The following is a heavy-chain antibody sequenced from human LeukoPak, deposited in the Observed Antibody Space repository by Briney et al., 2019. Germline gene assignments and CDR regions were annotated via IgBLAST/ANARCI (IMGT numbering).Heavy chain of an antibody. J-gene: IGHJ4*02. D-gene: IGHD3-22*01. V-gene: IGHV3-48*01. CDR3: AKEGTSGTYYYDSSGYLDY. Sequence: GGSLRLSCAASGFIFTSYSMNWVREAAGHELEWFSYISSSSSSIYYEDSVKGRFTISRDNSKNTLYLQMNRLRAEDTAVYYCAKEGTSGTYYYDSSGYLDYWGQGTLVTVSS. CDR2: ISSSSSSI. CDR1: GFIFTSYS.